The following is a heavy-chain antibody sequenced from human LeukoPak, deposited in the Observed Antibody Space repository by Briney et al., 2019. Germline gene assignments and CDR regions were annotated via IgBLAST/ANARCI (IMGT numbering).Heavy chain of an antibody. CDR2: INPNSGGT. Sequence: ASVKVSCKASGYIFTDYYMHWVRQAPGQELGWMGRINPNSGGTNYAQKFQGRVTITADESTSTAYMELSSLRSEDTAVYYCAREGSREMATIWGISYFDYWGQGTLVTVSS. J-gene: IGHJ4*02. D-gene: IGHD5-24*01. CDR3: AREGSREMATIWGISYFDY. CDR1: GYIFTDYY. V-gene: IGHV1/OR15-1*04.